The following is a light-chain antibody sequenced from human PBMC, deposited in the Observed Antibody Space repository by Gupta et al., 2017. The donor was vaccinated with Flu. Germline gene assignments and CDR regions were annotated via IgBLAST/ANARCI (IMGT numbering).Light chain of an antibody. CDR1: NSNIGKQY. J-gene: IGLJ2*01. V-gene: IGLV1-47*01. Sequence: QSVLTQPPSASGTPGQRVTISCSGSNSNIGKQYVSWYQHLPGTTPRLLIHRNDQRPSGVTDRFAGSKSGTSASLTISGLRSEDEAEYEWSSWDGTLFGGIFGGGTKLTV. CDR2: RND. CDR3: SSWDGTLFGGI.